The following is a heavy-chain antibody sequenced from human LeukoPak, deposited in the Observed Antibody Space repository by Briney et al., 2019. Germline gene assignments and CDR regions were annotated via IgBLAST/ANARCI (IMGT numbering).Heavy chain of an antibody. CDR3: ARDMYYGSGSNNWFDP. J-gene: IGHJ5*02. D-gene: IGHD3-10*01. CDR1: GGSISSYY. V-gene: IGHV4-59*12. CDR2: IYYSGST. Sequence: SETLSLTCTVSGGSISSYYWSWIRQPPGKGLEWIGYIYYSGSTNYNPSLKSRVTISVDTSKNQFSLKLSSVTAADTAVYYCARDMYYGSGSNNWFDPWGQGTLVTVSS.